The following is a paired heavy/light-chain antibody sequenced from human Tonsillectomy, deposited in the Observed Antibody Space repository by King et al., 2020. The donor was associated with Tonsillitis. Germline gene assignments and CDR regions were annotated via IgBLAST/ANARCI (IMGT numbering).Light chain of an antibody. CDR2: GAS. Sequence: EIVMTQSPATLSVSPGERATLSCRASQSVSSILAWYQQKPGQAPRLLIYGASTRAPGIPARFSGSGSGTEFTLTISSLQSEDFAVYYCQQYNNWPNTFGQGTKLEIK. CDR3: QQYNNWPNT. J-gene: IGKJ2*01. CDR1: QSVSSI. V-gene: IGKV3-15*01.
Heavy chain of an antibody. V-gene: IGHV3-9*01. CDR1: GFTFDDYA. Sequence: EVQLVESGGGLVQPGRSLRLSCAASGFTFDDYAMHWVRQAPGKGLEWVSGISWNSGRIGYADSVKGRFTISRDNAKNSLFLQMNSLRAEDTALYHCAKGAVAVATGYYFDYWGQGTLVTVSS. CDR3: AKGAVAVATGYYFDY. J-gene: IGHJ4*02. D-gene: IGHD2-21*01. CDR2: ISWNSGRI.